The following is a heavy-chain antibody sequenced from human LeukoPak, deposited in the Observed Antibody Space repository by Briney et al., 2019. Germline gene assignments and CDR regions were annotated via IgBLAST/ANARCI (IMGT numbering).Heavy chain of an antibody. CDR1: GDSITNHY. Sequence: SETLSLTCIVSGDSITNHYWSLIRRPPGKGLEWIGYIYYSGSINYNPSLKSRVTISVDTSRNQFSMKLKYVTAADTAVYYCARQGEFYYGMDVWGQGTTVTVSS. CDR3: ARQGEFYYGMDV. V-gene: IGHV4-59*11. J-gene: IGHJ6*02. CDR2: IYYSGSI. D-gene: IGHD3-10*01.